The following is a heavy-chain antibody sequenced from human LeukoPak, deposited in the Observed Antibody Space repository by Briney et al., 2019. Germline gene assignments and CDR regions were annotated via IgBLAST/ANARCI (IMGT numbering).Heavy chain of an antibody. V-gene: IGHV1-18*01. Sequence: ASVKVSCKASGYTFTSYGISWVRQAPGQGLEWMGWISGYNGNTNYAQKLQGRVIMTTDTFTNTAYMELRSLRSDDTAVYYCARETRYSSSWDDTWGQGTLVTVSS. J-gene: IGHJ5*02. CDR3: ARETRYSSSWDDT. CDR1: GYTFTSYG. CDR2: ISGYNGNT. D-gene: IGHD6-13*01.